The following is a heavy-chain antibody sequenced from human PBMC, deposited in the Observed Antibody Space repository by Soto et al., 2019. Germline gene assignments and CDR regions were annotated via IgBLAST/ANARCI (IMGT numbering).Heavy chain of an antibody. D-gene: IGHD5-18*01. V-gene: IGHV1-18*01. Sequence: QIQMVQSGAEVKQPGASVKISCKTSGYTFSSYSINWVRQAPGQGLEWMAWISTTSGNTHYAERVQGRVTVTLDKSARTAFMEMWGLTSDDTAVYFCARDNGYHDFWGQGTLVTVSS. CDR3: ARDNGYHDF. J-gene: IGHJ4*02. CDR1: GYTFSSYS. CDR2: ISTTSGNT.